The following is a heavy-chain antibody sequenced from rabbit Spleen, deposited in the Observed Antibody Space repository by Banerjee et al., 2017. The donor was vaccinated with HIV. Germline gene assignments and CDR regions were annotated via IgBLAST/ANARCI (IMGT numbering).Heavy chain of an antibody. V-gene: IGHV1S40*01. CDR2: IYTTSSTDT. J-gene: IGHJ3*01. CDR3: ARSVGDSISGGLTL. D-gene: IGHD1-1*01. CDR1: GFDLSSTYY. Sequence: QSLEESGGDLIKPGASLTLTCKASGFDLSSTYYMCWVRQAPGKGLEWIACIYTTSSTDTKFASWAKGRFTISKASSTTVTLIMTSLTAADTATYFCARSVGDSISGGLTLWGQGTLVTVS.